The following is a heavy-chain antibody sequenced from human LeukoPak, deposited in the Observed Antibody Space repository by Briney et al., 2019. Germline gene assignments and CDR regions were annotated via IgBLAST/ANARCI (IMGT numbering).Heavy chain of an antibody. CDR2: IFPIFGTA. J-gene: IGHJ4*02. D-gene: IGHD2-21*02. V-gene: IGHV1-69*06. CDR1: GGTFSSYA. CDR3: ARGPIVVVTAANFDY. Sequence: GASVKVSCKASGGTFSSYAISWVRQAPGQGLEWMGRIFPIFGTANYAQKFQGRVTITADKSTSTAYMELSSLRPEDTAVYYCARGPIVVVTAANFDYWGQGTLVTVSS.